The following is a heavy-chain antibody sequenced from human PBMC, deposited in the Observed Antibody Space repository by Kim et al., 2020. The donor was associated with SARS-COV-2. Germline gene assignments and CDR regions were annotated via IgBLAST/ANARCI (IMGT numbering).Heavy chain of an antibody. J-gene: IGHJ5*02. CDR2: MNPNSGNT. V-gene: IGHV1-8*01. Sequence: ASVKVSCKASGYTFTSYDINWVRQATGQGLEWMGWMNPNSGNTGYAQKFQGRVTMTRNTTISTAYMELSRLRSEDTAVYYCARGKSIAPYDILTGYYTTDDTWGQGTLVTVSS. CDR3: ARGKSIAPYDILTGYYTTDDT. CDR1: GYTFTSYD. D-gene: IGHD3-9*01.